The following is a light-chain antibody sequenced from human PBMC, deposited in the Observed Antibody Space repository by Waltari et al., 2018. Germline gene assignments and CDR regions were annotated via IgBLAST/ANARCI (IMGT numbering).Light chain of an antibody. CDR1: RSITTY. Sequence: DIQMTQSPSYLSASVGDRVTITCRASRSITTYLNWYQQKPGKAPKVLIYAASSLESGVPSRCSGSGSGTDFTLTITTLQPEDFATYYCQQSSSTPITFGQGTRLQIK. V-gene: IGKV1-39*01. CDR2: AAS. J-gene: IGKJ5*01. CDR3: QQSSSTPIT.